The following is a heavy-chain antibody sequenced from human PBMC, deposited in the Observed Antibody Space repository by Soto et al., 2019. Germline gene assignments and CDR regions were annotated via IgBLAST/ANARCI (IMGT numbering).Heavy chain of an antibody. J-gene: IGHJ4*02. Sequence: GGSLRLSCETSGFIFRMYWMHCVRQVPGKGPQWVARITDDGSTTYYAASVEGRFTISRDTAKNALYLQMTSLRADDPAVYYCRRVLRPTSIGTGAFWGQGTLVTVS. CDR1: GFIFRMYW. D-gene: IGHD3-10*01. V-gene: IGHV3-74*01. CDR2: ITDDGSTT. CDR3: RRVLRPTSIGTGAF.